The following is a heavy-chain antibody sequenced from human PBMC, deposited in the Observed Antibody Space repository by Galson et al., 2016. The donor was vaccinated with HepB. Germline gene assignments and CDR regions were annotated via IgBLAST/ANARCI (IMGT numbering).Heavy chain of an antibody. D-gene: IGHD2/OR15-2a*01. J-gene: IGHJ6*04. CDR2: ITSSGGAI. Sequence: SLRLSCAGSGFTFASYGMNWVRQAPGKGLEWVSYITSSGGAIYTTDSVKGRFTISRDNAKNSLYLQMNSLRAEDTAVYYCARDIYGPTDFYYYGLDVWGEGTTVTVSA. CDR1: GFTFASYG. CDR3: ARDIYGPTDFYYYGLDV. V-gene: IGHV3-48*01.